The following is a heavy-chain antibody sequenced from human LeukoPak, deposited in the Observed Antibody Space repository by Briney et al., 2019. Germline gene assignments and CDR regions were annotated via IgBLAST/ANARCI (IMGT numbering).Heavy chain of an antibody. V-gene: IGHV1-3*01. Sequence: ASVKVSCKASGYTFTSYTMYWVRQAPGQRLEWMGWINGGNGNTKYSQKFQDRVTITRDTSANTAYMELSSLRSEDTAVYYCARGDGYNFKIDYWGQGTLVTVSS. CDR1: GYTFTSYT. CDR3: ARGDGYNFKIDY. CDR2: INGGNGNT. J-gene: IGHJ4*02. D-gene: IGHD5-24*01.